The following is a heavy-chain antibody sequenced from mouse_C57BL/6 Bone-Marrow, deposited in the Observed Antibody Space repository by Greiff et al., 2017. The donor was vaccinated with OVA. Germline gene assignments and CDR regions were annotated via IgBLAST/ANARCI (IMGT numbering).Heavy chain of an antibody. CDR3: TTPGFITTVVAHYYAIDY. Sequence: VQLKESGAELVRPGASVKLSCTASGFNFKDDYMHWVKQRPEQGLEWIGWIDPANGDTEYASKFQGKATITADTSSNTAYLRLSSLTSEYTAVYYCTTPGFITTVVAHYYAIDYWGQGTSVTVSS. CDR2: IDPANGDT. J-gene: IGHJ4*01. V-gene: IGHV14-4*01. CDR1: GFNFKDDY. D-gene: IGHD1-1*01.